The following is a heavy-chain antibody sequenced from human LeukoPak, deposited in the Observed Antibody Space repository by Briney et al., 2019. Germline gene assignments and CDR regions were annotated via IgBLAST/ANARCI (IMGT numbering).Heavy chain of an antibody. CDR2: IYYSGST. D-gene: IGHD6-19*01. CDR3: ARVVKSTRGGWPEYYFDY. V-gene: IGHV4-59*01. CDR1: GGSISNYY. J-gene: IGHJ4*02. Sequence: SETLSLTCTVSGGSISNYYWSWIRQPPGKGLEWIGYIYYSGSTNYNPSLKSRVTISVDTSKNQFSLKLSSVTAADTAVYYCARVVKSTRGGWPEYYFDYWGQGTLVTVSS.